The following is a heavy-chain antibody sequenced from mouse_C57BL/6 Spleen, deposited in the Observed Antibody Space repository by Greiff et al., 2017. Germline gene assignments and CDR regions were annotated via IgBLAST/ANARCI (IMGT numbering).Heavy chain of an antibody. J-gene: IGHJ1*03. CDR2: ISYDGSN. V-gene: IGHV3-6*01. CDR1: GYSITSGYY. Sequence: EVKLMESGPGLVKPSQSLSLTCSVTGYSITSGYYWNWIRQFPGNKLEWMGYISYDGSNNYNPSLKNRISITRDTSKNQFFLKLNSVTTEDTATYYCARDPKGYFDVWGTGTTVTVSS. CDR3: ARDPKGYFDV.